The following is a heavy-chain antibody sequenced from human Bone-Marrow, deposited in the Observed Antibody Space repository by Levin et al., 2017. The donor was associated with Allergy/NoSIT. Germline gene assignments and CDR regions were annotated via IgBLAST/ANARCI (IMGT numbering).Heavy chain of an antibody. J-gene: IGHJ4*02. CDR1: GFTFSSYA. Sequence: GGSLRLSCAASGFTFSSYAMHWVRQAPGKGLEWVAVISYDGSNKYYADSVKGRFTISRDNSKNTLYLQMNSLRAEDTAVYYCARDWGTFGYWGQGTLVTVSS. V-gene: IGHV3-30*04. CDR2: ISYDGSNK. D-gene: IGHD1-14*01. CDR3: ARDWGTFGY.